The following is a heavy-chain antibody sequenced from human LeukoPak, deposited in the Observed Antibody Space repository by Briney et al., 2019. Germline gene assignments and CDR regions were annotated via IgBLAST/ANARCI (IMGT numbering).Heavy chain of an antibody. CDR3: AREVREDYGDYPYYFDY. Sequence: PSETLSLTCTVSGGSISSSSYYWGWIRQPPGKGLEWIGSIYYSGSTYYNPSLKSRVTISVDTSKNQFSLKLSSVTAADTAVYYCAREVREDYGDYPYYFDYWGQGTLVTVSS. V-gene: IGHV4-39*07. J-gene: IGHJ4*02. D-gene: IGHD4-17*01. CDR2: IYYSGST. CDR1: GGSISSSSYY.